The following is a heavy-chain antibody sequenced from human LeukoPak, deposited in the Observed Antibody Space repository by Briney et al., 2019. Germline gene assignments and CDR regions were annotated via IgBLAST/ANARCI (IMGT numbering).Heavy chain of an antibody. CDR3: AKDRRDADYEFYFDY. V-gene: IGHV3-30*02. CDR1: GFTFSSCA. D-gene: IGHD4-17*01. Sequence: GGSLRLSCAASGFTFSSCAMSWVRQAPGEGLEWVAFIRFDGSNKYYADSVKGRFTISRDNSRNTLYLQMNSLRAEDTAVYYCAKDRRDADYEFYFDYWGQGTLVTVSS. J-gene: IGHJ4*02. CDR2: IRFDGSNK.